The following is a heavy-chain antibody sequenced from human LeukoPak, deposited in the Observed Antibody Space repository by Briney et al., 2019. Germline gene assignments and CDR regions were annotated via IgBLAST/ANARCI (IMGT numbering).Heavy chain of an antibody. D-gene: IGHD1-26*01. Sequence: SVKVSCKASGGTFSSYAISWVRQAPGQGLEWMGGIIPMFGTANYAQKFQGKVTITTDESTSTAYMELSSLGSEDTAMYYCARVFARGGEISGSYYYYWGQGTLVTVSS. CDR3: ARVFARGGEISGSYYYY. J-gene: IGHJ4*02. CDR2: IIPMFGTA. CDR1: GGTFSSYA. V-gene: IGHV1-69*05.